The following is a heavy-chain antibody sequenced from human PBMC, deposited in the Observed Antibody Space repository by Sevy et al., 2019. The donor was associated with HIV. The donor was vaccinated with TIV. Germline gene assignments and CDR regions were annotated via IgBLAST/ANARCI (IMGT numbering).Heavy chain of an antibody. CDR3: ARDLGGEGATRRDY. J-gene: IGHJ4*02. D-gene: IGHD1-26*01. V-gene: IGHV1-69*13. CDR2: IIPIFGTA. CDR1: GGTFSSYA. Sequence: ASVKVSCKASGGTFSSYAISWVRQAPGQGLEWMGGIIPIFGTANYAQKFQGRVTITADESTSTAYMELSSLRSDDTAVYYCARDLGGEGATRRDYWGQGTLVTVSS.